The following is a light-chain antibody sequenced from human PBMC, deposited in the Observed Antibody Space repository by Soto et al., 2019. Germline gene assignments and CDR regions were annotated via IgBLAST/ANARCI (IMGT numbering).Light chain of an antibody. V-gene: IGKV1-12*01. Sequence: DVQMTQSPSTLSASVGDRVTITFRASQSISSWLAWYQQKPGKAPKLLINTASSLRSGVPSRFSGSGSGTDFTLTIDSLQPEDFATYFCQQTNTAPWTFGQGTKVDIK. CDR2: TAS. CDR1: QSISSW. CDR3: QQTNTAPWT. J-gene: IGKJ1*01.